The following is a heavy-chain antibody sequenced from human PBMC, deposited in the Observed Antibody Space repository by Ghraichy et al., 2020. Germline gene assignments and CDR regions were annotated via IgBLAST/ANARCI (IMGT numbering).Heavy chain of an antibody. CDR2: IYYSGST. Sequence: SQTLSLTCTVSGGSISSSSYYWGWIRQPPGKGLEWIGSIYYSGSTYYNPSLKSRVTISVDTSKNQFSLKLSSVTAADTAVYYCARPALRENWFDPWGQGTLVTVSS. J-gene: IGHJ5*02. V-gene: IGHV4-39*01. CDR1: GGSISSSSYY. D-gene: IGHD4-17*01. CDR3: ARPALRENWFDP.